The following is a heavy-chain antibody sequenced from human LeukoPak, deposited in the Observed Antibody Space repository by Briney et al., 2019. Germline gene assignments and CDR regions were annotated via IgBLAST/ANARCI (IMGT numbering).Heavy chain of an antibody. D-gene: IGHD3-10*01. CDR3: ARQSRWDGSGSYYPDYYYYMDV. J-gene: IGHJ6*03. V-gene: IGHV5-51*01. CDR1: GYSFTSYW. Sequence: GESLKISCKGSGYSFTSYWIGWVRQMPGKGLEWMGIIYPGDYDTRYSPSFQGQVTISADKSISTAYLQWSSLKASDTAMYYCARQSRWDGSGSYYPDYYYYMDVWGKGTTVTISS. CDR2: IYPGDYDT.